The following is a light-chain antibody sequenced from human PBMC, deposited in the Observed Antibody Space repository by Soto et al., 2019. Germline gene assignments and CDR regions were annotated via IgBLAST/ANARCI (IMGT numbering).Light chain of an antibody. Sequence: ALTQPASVSGSPGQSITISCTGTSSDVGGYNYVSWYQQHPGKAPKLMIYEVSNRPSGVSNRFSGFKSGNTASLTISGLQAEDEADYYCSSYTSSSTLVFGGGTKVTLL. CDR1: SSDVGGYNY. V-gene: IGLV2-14*01. J-gene: IGLJ3*02. CDR2: EVS. CDR3: SSYTSSSTLV.